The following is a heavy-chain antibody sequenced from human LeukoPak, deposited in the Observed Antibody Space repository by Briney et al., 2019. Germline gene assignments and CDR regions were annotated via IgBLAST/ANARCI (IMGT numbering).Heavy chain of an antibody. CDR1: GGSIGTYY. CDR3: VRDGPSWGLL. Sequence: SETLSLTCTVSGGSIGTYYWSWIRQPAVEGLEWIGRIYTTGSANYNPSLKRRVTMSLDTSKNQFSLKLSSVTAAATAVYYCVRDGPSWGLLWGQGALVTVSS. D-gene: IGHD3-16*01. V-gene: IGHV4-4*07. CDR2: IYTTGSA. J-gene: IGHJ4*02.